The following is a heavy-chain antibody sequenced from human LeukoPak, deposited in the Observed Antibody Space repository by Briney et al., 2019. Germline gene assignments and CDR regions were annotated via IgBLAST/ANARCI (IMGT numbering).Heavy chain of an antibody. V-gene: IGHV3-21*01. CDR3: AKVHSLKATQPYYYYYMDV. D-gene: IGHD5-24*01. CDR2: ISSSSSYI. J-gene: IGHJ6*03. Sequence: GGSLRLSCAASGFTFSSYSMNWVRQAPGKGLEWVSSISSSSSYIYYADSVKGRFTISRDNAKNSLYLQMNSLRAEDTAVYYCAKVHSLKATQPYYYYYMDVWGKGTTVTVSS. CDR1: GFTFSSYS.